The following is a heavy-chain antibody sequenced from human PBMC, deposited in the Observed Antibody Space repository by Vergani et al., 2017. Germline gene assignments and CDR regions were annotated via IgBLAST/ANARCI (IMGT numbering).Heavy chain of an antibody. CDR3: AKGLNYYYYMDV. V-gene: IGHV3-9*01. D-gene: IGHD3-22*01. J-gene: IGHJ6*03. CDR1: GFTFDDYA. Sequence: VQLVESGGGVVQPGGSLRLSCAASGFTFDDYAMHWVRQAPGKGLEWVSGISWNSGIVGYADSVKGRFTISRDNAKNSLYLQMNSLRAEDTALYYCAKGLNYYYYMDVWGKGTTVTVSS. CDR2: ISWNSGIV.